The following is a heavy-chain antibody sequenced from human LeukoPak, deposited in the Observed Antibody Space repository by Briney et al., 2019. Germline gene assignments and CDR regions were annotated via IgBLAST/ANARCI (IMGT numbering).Heavy chain of an antibody. V-gene: IGHV1-8*01. Sequence: GASVKVSCKASGYTFTSYDINWVRQATGQGLEWMGWMNPNSGNTGYAQKFQGRVTMTRNTSISTDYMELSSLRSEDTAVYYCARVVVVPTAILPYYYYGMDVWGQGTTVTVSS. CDR3: ARVVVVPTAILPYYYYGMDV. D-gene: IGHD2-2*01. J-gene: IGHJ6*02. CDR1: GYTFTSYD. CDR2: MNPNSGNT.